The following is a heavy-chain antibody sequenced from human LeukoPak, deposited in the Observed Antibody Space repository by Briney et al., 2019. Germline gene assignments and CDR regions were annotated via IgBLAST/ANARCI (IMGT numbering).Heavy chain of an antibody. CDR3: ARVFDYYDSSGYYYYYYYMDV. CDR1: GFTFDDYG. J-gene: IGHJ6*03. CDR2: INWNGGST. Sequence: GGSLRLSCAASGFTFDDYGMSWVRQAPGKGLEWVSGINWNGGSTGYADSVKGRFTISRDNAKNSLYLQMNSLRAEDTAVYYCARVFDYYDSSGYYYYYYYMDVWGKGTTVTVSS. D-gene: IGHD3-22*01. V-gene: IGHV3-20*04.